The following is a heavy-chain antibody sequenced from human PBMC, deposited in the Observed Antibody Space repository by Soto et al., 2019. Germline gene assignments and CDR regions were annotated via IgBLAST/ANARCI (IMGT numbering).Heavy chain of an antibody. Sequence: GGSLRLSCAASGFRFSDYSMSWVRQVPGRGLEWVAVISADGHSTYFAGSLKGRFTISIDNFKDTLTLEMQSLRPEDTAVYHCANIPTICYKGRGFYGGMGVWGQGTQVTVSS. CDR3: ANIPTICYKGRGFYGGMGV. CDR2: ISADGHST. J-gene: IGHJ4*02. V-gene: IGHV3-23*01. CDR1: GFRFSDYS. D-gene: IGHD2-2*02.